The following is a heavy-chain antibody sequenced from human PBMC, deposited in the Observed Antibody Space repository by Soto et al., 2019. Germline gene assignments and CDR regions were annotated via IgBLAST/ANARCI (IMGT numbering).Heavy chain of an antibody. V-gene: IGHV1-69*12. CDR3: ARVVTVVKSFHYWYFDL. CDR1: GGTFSSYA. Sequence: QVQLVQSGAEVKKPGSSVKVSCKASGGTFSSYAISWVRQAPGQELEWMGGIIPIFGTTNYAQKFQGRVTITADESASTAYMELSSLRSEDTAMYYCARVVTVVKSFHYWYFDLWGRGTLVTVSS. D-gene: IGHD2-15*01. CDR2: IIPIFGTT. J-gene: IGHJ2*01.